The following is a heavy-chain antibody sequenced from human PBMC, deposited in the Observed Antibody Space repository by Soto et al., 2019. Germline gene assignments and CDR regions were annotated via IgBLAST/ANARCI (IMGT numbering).Heavy chain of an antibody. CDR2: INPGGGRT. CDR3: ARASSGATYAHFDY. V-gene: IGHV1-46*01. J-gene: IGHJ4*02. Sequence: QVQLVQSGAEVKKPGASVKVSCKASGYTFTSYYMHWVRQAPGQGLEWMGIINPGGGRTSYAQKFQSRVTMTRDTSTRKAYMELSSLRSEDTAVYYCARASSGATYAHFDYGGQGTLVTVSS. D-gene: IGHD6-19*01. CDR1: GYTFTSYY.